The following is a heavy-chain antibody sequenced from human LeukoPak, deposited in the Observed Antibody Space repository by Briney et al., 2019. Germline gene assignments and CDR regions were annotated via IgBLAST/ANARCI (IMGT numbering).Heavy chain of an antibody. Sequence: SVKVSCKASGGTFSSYAIGWVRQAPGQGLEWMGGIIPIFGTANYAQKFQGRVTITADESTSTAYMELSSLRSEDTAVYYCARGPLMTTVTVFDYWGQGTLVTVSS. D-gene: IGHD4-17*01. CDR2: IIPIFGTA. J-gene: IGHJ4*02. V-gene: IGHV1-69*01. CDR1: GGTFSSYA. CDR3: ARGPLMTTVTVFDY.